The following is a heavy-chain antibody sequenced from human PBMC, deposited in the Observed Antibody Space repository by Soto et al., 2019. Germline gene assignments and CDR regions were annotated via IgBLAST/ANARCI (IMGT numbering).Heavy chain of an antibody. J-gene: IGHJ5*02. V-gene: IGHV4-31*03. D-gene: IGHD6-13*01. Sequence: QVQLQESGPGLVKPSQTLSLTCTVSGGSISSGGYYWSWIRQHPGKGLEWIGYIYYRGSTYYNPSLKSRVTISVDPSKNQFSLKLSSVTAADTAVYYCARDRSSSWSHAGWFDPWGQGTLVTVSS. CDR1: GGSISSGGYY. CDR3: ARDRSSSWSHAGWFDP. CDR2: IYYRGST.